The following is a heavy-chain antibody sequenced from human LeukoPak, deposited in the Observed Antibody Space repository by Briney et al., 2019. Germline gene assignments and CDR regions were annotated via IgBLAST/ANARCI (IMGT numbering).Heavy chain of an antibody. CDR2: IYHSGST. Sequence: SETLSLTCTVSGYSITSGYFWGWIRQPPGKGLEWIGRIYHSGSTNYNSSLKGRVTISVDTSKNQISLKLNSVTAADTAVYYCARVGTVNYYYGMDVWGKGTTVTVSS. D-gene: IGHD4-17*01. J-gene: IGHJ6*04. CDR3: ARVGTVNYYYGMDV. V-gene: IGHV4-38-2*02. CDR1: GYSITSGYF.